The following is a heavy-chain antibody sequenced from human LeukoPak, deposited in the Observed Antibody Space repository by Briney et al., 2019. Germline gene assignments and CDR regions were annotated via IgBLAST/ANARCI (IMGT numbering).Heavy chain of an antibody. Sequence: SETLSLTCTVSGGSISSYYWSWIRQPPGKGLEWIAYIYYSGYTNYNPSLKSRVTISVHTSNNQFSLKLSSVTAADTAVYYCARQDYGDFKGYFDLWGRGTLVTVSS. D-gene: IGHD4-17*01. J-gene: IGHJ2*01. CDR2: IYYSGYT. CDR3: ARQDYGDFKGYFDL. V-gene: IGHV4-59*08. CDR1: GGSISSYY.